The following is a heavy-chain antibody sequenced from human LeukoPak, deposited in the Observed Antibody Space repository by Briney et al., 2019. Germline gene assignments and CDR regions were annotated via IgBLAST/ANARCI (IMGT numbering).Heavy chain of an antibody. D-gene: IGHD3-3*01. V-gene: IGHV3-11*01. J-gene: IGHJ5*02. CDR1: GFTFSDYY. CDR3: ARVLRFWSGYYLKGGFDP. Sequence: PGGSLRLSCAASGFTFSDYYMSWIRQAPGKGLEWVSYISSSGSTIYYADSVKGRFTISRDNAKNSLYLQMNSLRAEDTAVYYCARVLRFWSGYYLKGGFDPWGQGTLVTVSS. CDR2: ISSSGSTI.